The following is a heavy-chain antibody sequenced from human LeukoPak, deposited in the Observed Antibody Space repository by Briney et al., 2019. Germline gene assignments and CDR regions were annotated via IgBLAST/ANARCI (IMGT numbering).Heavy chain of an antibody. CDR2: IRYDGSNK. CDR3: AKTPTPYWDLPPDFDY. J-gene: IGHJ4*02. CDR1: GFTFSSYG. D-gene: IGHD1-26*01. V-gene: IGHV3-30*02. Sequence: PGGSLRLSCAASGFTFSSYGMHWVRQAPGKGLEWVAFIRYDGSNKYYADSVKGRFTISRDNSKNTLYLQMNSLRAEDTAVYYCAKTPTPYWDLPPDFDYWGQGTLVTVSS.